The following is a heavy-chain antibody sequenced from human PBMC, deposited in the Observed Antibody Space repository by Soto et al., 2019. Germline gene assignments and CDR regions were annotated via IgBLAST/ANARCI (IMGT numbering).Heavy chain of an antibody. V-gene: IGHV3-21*01. CDR1: GFTFSSYS. D-gene: IGHD3-16*02. CDR2: ISSSSSYI. Sequence: EVQLVESGGGLVKPGGSLRLSCAASGFTFSSYSMNWVRQAPGKGLEWVSSISSSSSYIYYADSVKGRFTISRDNAKNSLYLQMNSLRADDTAVYYCARAGSDYVWGSYRSHDYWGQGTLVTVSS. J-gene: IGHJ4*02. CDR3: ARAGSDYVWGSYRSHDY.